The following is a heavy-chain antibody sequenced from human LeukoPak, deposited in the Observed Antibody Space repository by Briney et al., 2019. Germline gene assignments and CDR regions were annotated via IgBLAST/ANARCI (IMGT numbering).Heavy chain of an antibody. D-gene: IGHD3-10*02. J-gene: IGHJ4*02. V-gene: IGHV3-30-3*01. CDR3: ASMLGFPKGYYFDY. CDR1: GFTFSSYA. Sequence: GGSLRLSRAASGFTFSSYAMHWVRQAPGKGLEWVAVISYEGSNKYYADSGKGRFTIARDNSKNTLYLQMNSLRAEDTAVYSCASMLGFPKGYYFDYWGQGTLVTVSS. CDR2: ISYEGSNK.